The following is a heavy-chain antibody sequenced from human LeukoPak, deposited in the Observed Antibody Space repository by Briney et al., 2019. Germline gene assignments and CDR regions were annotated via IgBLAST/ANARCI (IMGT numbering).Heavy chain of an antibody. J-gene: IGHJ4*02. CDR3: TRGDYYDSSGYYLLFDY. CDR1: GFTFGDYG. D-gene: IGHD3-22*01. CDR2: IRSKAYGGTT. Sequence: PGGSLRLSCTASGFTFGDYGMSWVRHAPGKGLETVGFIRSKAYGGTTVYAASVKGRFTISRDDSESIAYLQMNSLETEDTAVYYCTRGDYYDSSGYYLLFDYWGQGTLVTVSS. V-gene: IGHV3-49*04.